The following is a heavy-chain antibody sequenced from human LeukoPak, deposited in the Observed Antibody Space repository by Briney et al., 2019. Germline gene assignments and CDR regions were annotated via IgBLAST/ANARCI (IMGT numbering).Heavy chain of an antibody. CDR3: AKNSAWTTVTTGLSY. V-gene: IGHV3-23*01. Sequence: PGGSLRLSCAASGFRFSDFTMTWVRQAPGKGLEWVSAIGGSGRSTYYADSVKGRFTISRDNSKNALYLQMDSLRVEDTAVYYCAKNSAWTTVTTGLSYWGQGTLVTVSS. CDR1: GFRFSDFT. CDR2: IGGSGRST. J-gene: IGHJ4*02. D-gene: IGHD4-17*01.